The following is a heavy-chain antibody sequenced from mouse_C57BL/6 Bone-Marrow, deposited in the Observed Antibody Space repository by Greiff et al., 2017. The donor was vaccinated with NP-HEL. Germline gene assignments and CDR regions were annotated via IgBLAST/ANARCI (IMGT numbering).Heavy chain of an antibody. D-gene: IGHD1-1*02. CDR1: GYTFTSYW. CDR3: ARNGRRYFDV. V-gene: IGHV1-55*01. Sequence: VQLQQPGAELVKPGASVKMSCKASGYTFTSYWITWVKQRPGQGLEWIGDIYPGSGSTNYNEKFKSKATLTVETSSSTAYMQLSSLTSEDSAVYYCARNGRRYFDVWGKETTVTVAS. J-gene: IGHJ1*03. CDR2: IYPGSGST.